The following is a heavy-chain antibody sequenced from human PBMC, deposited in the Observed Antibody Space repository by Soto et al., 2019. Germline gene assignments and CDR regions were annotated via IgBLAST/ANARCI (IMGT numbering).Heavy chain of an antibody. V-gene: IGHV3-73*02. J-gene: IGHJ4*01. D-gene: IGHD3-22*01. CDR3: TRQGPGQGRDYFDNTFDGASIDQ. CDR1: GFSFSGYA. Sequence: EVQLVESGGGVVQPGGSLKLSCAASGFSFSGYAMHWVRQASGKGLEWVGRIRSKTHNHETAYAASVEGSFTISRDDSANTAYPKINSLKTVDTAVYYRTRQGPGQGRDYFDNTFDGASIDQWVYGTLCSDSS. CDR2: IRSKTHNHET.